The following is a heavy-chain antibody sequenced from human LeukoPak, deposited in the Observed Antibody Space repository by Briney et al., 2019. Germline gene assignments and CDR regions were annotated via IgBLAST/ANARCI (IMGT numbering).Heavy chain of an antibody. D-gene: IGHD6-19*01. Sequence: PGGSLRLSCAASGFTFSDYYMSWIRQAPGKGLEWVSYISSSNSYTNYADSVRGRFTNSRDNAKNSLYLQMNSLRAEDTAVYYCARVGYSSAWEADYWGQGTLVTVSS. V-gene: IGHV3-11*06. CDR1: GFTFSDYY. CDR3: ARVGYSSAWEADY. J-gene: IGHJ4*02. CDR2: ISSSNSYT.